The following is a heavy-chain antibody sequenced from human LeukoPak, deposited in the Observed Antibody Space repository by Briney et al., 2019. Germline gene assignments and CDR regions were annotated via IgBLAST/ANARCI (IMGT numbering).Heavy chain of an antibody. CDR1: GYTFTSYG. Sequence: ASVKVSCKASGYTFTSYGISWVRQAPGQGLEWMGWISAYNGNTNYAQKLQGRVTMTTDTSTSTAYMELRSLRSDDTAVYYCARVGTGSSSWHPGTDYYMDVWGKGTTVTVSS. J-gene: IGHJ6*03. CDR2: ISAYNGNT. CDR3: ARVGTGSSSWHPGTDYYMDV. V-gene: IGHV1-18*01. D-gene: IGHD6-13*01.